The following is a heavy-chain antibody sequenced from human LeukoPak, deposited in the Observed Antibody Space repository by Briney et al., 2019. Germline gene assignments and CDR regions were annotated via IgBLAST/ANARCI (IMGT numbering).Heavy chain of an antibody. J-gene: IGHJ4*02. D-gene: IGHD3-10*01. Sequence: PSETLSLTCTVPGASISTYYWSWIRQPPGKGLEWIGYIYYSGNTKYDPSLKSRVTISVDTSKNQFSLNLSSVTAADTAVYYCARVGQGNFDYWGQGTLVTVSS. CDR3: ARVGQGNFDY. CDR1: GASISTYY. V-gene: IGHV4-59*01. CDR2: IYYSGNT.